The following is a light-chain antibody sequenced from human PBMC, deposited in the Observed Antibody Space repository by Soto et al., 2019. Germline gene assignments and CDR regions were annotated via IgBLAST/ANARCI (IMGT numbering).Light chain of an antibody. CDR3: SSYAGSSNV. J-gene: IGLJ1*01. Sequence: QSALTQPPSASGSPGQSVAISCTGTSSDVGGYNYVSWYQQHPGKAPKLMIYEVNKRPSGVPDRFSGSKSGNTASLTVSGLQAEYEADYHCSSYAGSSNVFGTGTKLTVL. CDR2: EVN. CDR1: SSDVGGYNY. V-gene: IGLV2-8*01.